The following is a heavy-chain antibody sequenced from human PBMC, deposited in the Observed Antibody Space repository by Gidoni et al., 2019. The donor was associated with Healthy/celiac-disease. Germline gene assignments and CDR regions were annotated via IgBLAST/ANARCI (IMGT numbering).Heavy chain of an antibody. V-gene: IGHV2-5*02. CDR1: GFSLRTSGVG. CDR3: AHSRHYYYDSSGYYLEYFQH. J-gene: IGHJ1*01. CDR2: IYWDDDK. D-gene: IGHD3-22*01. Sequence: QSTLKESGPTLVKPTQNLKLTCTFSGFSLRTSGVGVGWLRQPPGKALEWLALIYWDDDKRYSPSLKSRLTITQDTSKNQVVLTMTNMDPVDTATYYCAHSRHYYYDSSGYYLEYFQHWGQGTLVTVSS.